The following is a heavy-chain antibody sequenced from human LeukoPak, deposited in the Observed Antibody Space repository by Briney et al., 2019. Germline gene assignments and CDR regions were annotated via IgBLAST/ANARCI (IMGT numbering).Heavy chain of an antibody. J-gene: IGHJ4*02. V-gene: IGHV4-39*01. D-gene: IGHD3-9*01. CDR2: IDYNEDA. Sequence: SEILSLTCIVSGGSISSGSYFWGWIRQHPGKGLEWIGSIDYNEDAYYNPSLKSRVTITVDAPKKQFPLRLNSVTAGDTAVYYFPRQPMYYDLLIGYYPHFDHWGQGTLVTGSS. CDR1: GGSISSGSYF. CDR3: PRQPMYYDLLIGYYPHFDH.